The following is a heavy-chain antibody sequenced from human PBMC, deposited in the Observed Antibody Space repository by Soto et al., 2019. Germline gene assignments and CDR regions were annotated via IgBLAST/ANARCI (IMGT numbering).Heavy chain of an antibody. Sequence: ASVKVSCKASGAIIRSSAISWVRQAPGQGLEWMGGIIPIFGTANYAQKFQGRVTFTADKSTSTAYMELSSLRSEDTAVYYCARAMVVVTAIHYYYGRDVWGQGTTVTVSS. CDR3: ARAMVVVTAIHYYYGRDV. CDR2: IIPIFGTA. CDR1: GAIIRSSA. D-gene: IGHD2-21*02. V-gene: IGHV1-69*06. J-gene: IGHJ6*02.